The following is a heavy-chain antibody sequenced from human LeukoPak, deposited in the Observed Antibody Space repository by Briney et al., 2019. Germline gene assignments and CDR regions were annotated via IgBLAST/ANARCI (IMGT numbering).Heavy chain of an antibody. CDR3: ARERAPFYYDSSGYYYYY. CDR2: IWYDGSNK. CDR1: GFTFSSYG. Sequence: GRSLGLSCAASGFTFSSYGMHWVRQAPGKGLEWVAVIWYDGSNKYYAASVKGRFTISRDNSKNTLYLQMNSLRAEDTAVYYCARERAPFYYDSSGYYYYYWGQGTLVIVSS. D-gene: IGHD3-22*01. V-gene: IGHV3-33*01. J-gene: IGHJ4*02.